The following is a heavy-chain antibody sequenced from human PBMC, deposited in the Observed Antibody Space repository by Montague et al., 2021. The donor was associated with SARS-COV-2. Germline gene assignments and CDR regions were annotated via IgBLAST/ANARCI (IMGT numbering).Heavy chain of an antibody. CDR2: VDHRGSS. V-gene: IGHV4-34*01. Sequence: SETLSLTCAVYGGSFSDYYWTWIRQAPGKGLEWIGEVDHRGSSSYNPSLQSRLTISVDRSKNQFSLRLMSVTAADTAVYYCARGKVTVFGVLIMLPAAGPLDSWGLGTKVTVSS. J-gene: IGHJ3*02. D-gene: IGHD3-3*01. CDR1: GGSFSDYY. CDR3: ARGKVTVFGVLIMLPAAGPLDS.